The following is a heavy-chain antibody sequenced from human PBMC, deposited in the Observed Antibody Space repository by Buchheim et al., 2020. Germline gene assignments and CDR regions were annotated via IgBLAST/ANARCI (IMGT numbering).Heavy chain of an antibody. CDR2: ISSSSTI. J-gene: IGHJ4*02. Sequence: EVQLVESGGGLVQPGGSLRLSCAASGFTFSSYSMKWVRQAPGKGLEWVSYISSSSTIYYADPVKGRFTVSRDNAKKPLYLQMNSLRAEDTAVYYCARVGCSGGSCYVPDHWGQGTL. CDR3: ARVGCSGGSCYVPDH. CDR1: GFTFSSYS. V-gene: IGHV3-48*01. D-gene: IGHD2-15*01.